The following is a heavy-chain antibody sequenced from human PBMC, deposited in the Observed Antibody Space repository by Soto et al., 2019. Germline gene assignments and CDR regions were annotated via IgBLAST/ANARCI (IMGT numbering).Heavy chain of an antibody. Sequence: SETLSLTCTVSGGSVSSGDYYWSWIRQPPGKGLEWIGHIYYSGSTSFNPSLKSRVTISVDTSKNRFSLKVNSVAAADTAVYYCVRDGTKTLRDWFDPWGQGISVTVSS. D-gene: IGHD1-1*01. CDR2: IYYSGST. CDR3: VRDGTKTLRDWFDP. CDR1: GGSVSSGDYY. J-gene: IGHJ5*02. V-gene: IGHV4-61*08.